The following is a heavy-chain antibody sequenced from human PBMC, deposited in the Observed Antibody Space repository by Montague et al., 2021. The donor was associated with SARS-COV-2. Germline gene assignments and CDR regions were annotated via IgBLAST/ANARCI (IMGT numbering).Heavy chain of an antibody. Sequence: SETLSLTCTVSGGSISSDYWTWIRQPPGKGLEWIGFVYYRGNTYYNPSLRGRVTISVDTSSNHFSLTLSSVTAADTAIYYCARRYDHSSRVDSWGQGTPVTVSS. CDR3: ARRYDHSSRVDS. J-gene: IGHJ4*02. D-gene: IGHD3-16*01. CDR1: GGSISSDY. CDR2: VYYRGNT. V-gene: IGHV4-59*08.